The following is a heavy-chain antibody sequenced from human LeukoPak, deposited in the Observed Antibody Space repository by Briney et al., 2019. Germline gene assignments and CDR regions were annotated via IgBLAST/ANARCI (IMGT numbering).Heavy chain of an antibody. CDR2: IYHSGST. D-gene: IGHD3-10*01. V-gene: IGHV4-30-2*01. CDR3: ARFYVEPVQYGSCWFDP. CDR1: GGSLSSGGYS. Sequence: PSETLSLTCAVSGGSLSSGGYSWIWLRQPPGKGLEWIGYIYHSGSTYYNPSLKSRVTISVDRSKNQFSLKLSSVTAADTAVYYCARFYVEPVQYGSCWFDPWGQGTLVTVSS. J-gene: IGHJ5*02.